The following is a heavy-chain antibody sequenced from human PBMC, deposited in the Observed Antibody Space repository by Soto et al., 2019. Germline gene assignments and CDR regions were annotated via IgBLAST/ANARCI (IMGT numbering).Heavy chain of an antibody. D-gene: IGHD3-10*01. CDR3: ARGLVTYGSGSYYNVRWFDP. J-gene: IGHJ5*02. CDR2: INHIGST. CDR1: VGSGSGYY. V-gene: IGHV4-34*01. Sequence: KTSETLSLTCAVYVGSGSGYYWSWIRQPPGKGLEWIGEINHIGSTNYNPSLKIRVTISVDTSKNQFSLKLSSVTAADTAVDYCARGLVTYGSGSYYNVRWFDPWGQGTLVTVSS.